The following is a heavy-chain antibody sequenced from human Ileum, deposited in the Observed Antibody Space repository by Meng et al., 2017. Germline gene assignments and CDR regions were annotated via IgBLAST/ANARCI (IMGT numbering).Heavy chain of an antibody. CDR2: ITGGAGDT. V-gene: IGHV3-23*01. D-gene: IGHD1-26*01. CDR3: AKLVRE. Sequence: GESLKISCAASGFAFSSPSLSWVRQAPGKGLEWVAVITGGAGDTYYADSVKGRFTISRDISTNMLYLQMNSLRAEDTAVYYCAKLVREWGQGTLVTVSS. J-gene: IGHJ4*02. CDR1: GFAFSSPS.